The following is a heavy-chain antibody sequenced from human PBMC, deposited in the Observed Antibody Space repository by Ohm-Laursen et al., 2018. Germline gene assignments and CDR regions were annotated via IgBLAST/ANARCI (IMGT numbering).Heavy chain of an antibody. J-gene: IGHJ4*02. D-gene: IGHD6-19*01. CDR2: VSYSGST. V-gene: IGHV4-59*12. Sequence: GTLSLTCTVSGGSISSYYWNWIRQPPGQGLEWIGYVSYSGSTNYNPSLKSRVTISVDTSKNQFSLKLSSVTAADTAVYYCARGFSGWWGRIDYWGQGILVTVSS. CDR3: ARGFSGWWGRIDY. CDR1: GGSISSYY.